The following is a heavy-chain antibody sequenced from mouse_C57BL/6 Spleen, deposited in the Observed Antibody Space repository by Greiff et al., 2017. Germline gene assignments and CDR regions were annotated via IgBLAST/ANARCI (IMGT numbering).Heavy chain of an antibody. CDR3: ARQGGYYPYFDY. D-gene: IGHD2-3*01. J-gene: IGHJ2*01. CDR2: ISSGGSYT. Sequence: EVQRVESGGDLVKPGGSLKLSCAASGFTFSSYGMSWVRQTPDKRLEWVATISSGGSYTYYPDSVKGRFTISRDNAKNTLYLQMSSLKSEDTAMYYCARQGGYYPYFDYWGQGTTLTVSS. V-gene: IGHV5-6*01. CDR1: GFTFSSYG.